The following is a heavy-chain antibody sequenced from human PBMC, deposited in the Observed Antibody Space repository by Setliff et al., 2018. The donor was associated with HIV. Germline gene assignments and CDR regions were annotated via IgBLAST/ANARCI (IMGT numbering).Heavy chain of an antibody. CDR2: INHSGST. V-gene: IGHV4-34*01. CDR1: GGSISGYY. CDR3: ARGRIAARLYYYMDV. J-gene: IGHJ6*03. D-gene: IGHD6-6*01. Sequence: PSETLSLTCSVSGGSISGYYWTWIRQPPGKGLEWIGEINHSGSTNYNPSLKSRVTISVDTSKNQFSLKLSSVTAADTAVYYCARGRIAARLYYYMDVWGKGTTVTVSS.